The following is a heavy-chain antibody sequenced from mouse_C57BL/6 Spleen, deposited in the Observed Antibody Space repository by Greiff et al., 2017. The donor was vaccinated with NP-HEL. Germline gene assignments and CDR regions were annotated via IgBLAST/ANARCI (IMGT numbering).Heavy chain of an antibody. V-gene: IGHV5-6*01. CDR2: ISSGGSYT. D-gene: IGHD1-1*01. Sequence: VQLQQSGGDLVKPGGSLKLSCAASGFTFSSYGMSWVRQTPDKRLEWVATISSGGSYTYYPDSVKGRFTISRDNAKNTLYLQMSSLKSEDTAMYYCARHYYGSRFFDYWAKAPLSQSPQ. J-gene: IGHJ2*01. CDR3: ARHYYGSRFFDY. CDR1: GFTFSSYG.